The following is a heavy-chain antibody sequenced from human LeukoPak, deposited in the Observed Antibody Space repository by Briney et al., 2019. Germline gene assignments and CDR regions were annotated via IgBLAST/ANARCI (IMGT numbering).Heavy chain of an antibody. J-gene: IGHJ4*02. CDR2: TNSDGNST. CDR3: ARNHQADY. CDR1: GFTFSSYW. V-gene: IGHV3-74*01. D-gene: IGHD2-2*01. Sequence: GGSLRLSCAASGFTFSSYWMHWVRQPPGKGLVWVSRTNSDGNSTRYADSVKGRFTISRDNAKNTLYLQMNSLRAEDTVVYYCARNHQADYWGQGILVTVSS.